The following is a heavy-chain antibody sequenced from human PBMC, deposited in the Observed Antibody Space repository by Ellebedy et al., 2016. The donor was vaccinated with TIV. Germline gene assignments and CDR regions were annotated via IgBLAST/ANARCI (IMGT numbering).Heavy chain of an antibody. CDR2: IYQDGSDQ. V-gene: IGHV3-7*01. CDR1: GFRFRSYW. D-gene: IGHD4-17*01. J-gene: IGHJ5*02. CDR3: ARRGSYGDYAVQVNSWFDT. Sequence: GGSLRLSCAASGFRFRSYWMSWVRQAPGKGLEWVANIYQDGSDQYYVDSVKGRFTISRDNANKSLFLQMNSLRVEDTAVYYCARRGSYGDYAVQVNSWFDTWGQGTLVTVSS.